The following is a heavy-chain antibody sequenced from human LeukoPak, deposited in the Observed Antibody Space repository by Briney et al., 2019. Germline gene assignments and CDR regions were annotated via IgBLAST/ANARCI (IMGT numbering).Heavy chain of an antibody. Sequence: GGSLRLSCAASGFTYSSYAMHWVRQAPGKGLEWVAVISYDGSNNYYADSVKGRFTISRDNSKNTLYLQMNSLRAEDTAVYYCANTRNYDYGNDYWGQGTLVTVSS. V-gene: IGHV3-30-3*01. D-gene: IGHD3-16*01. J-gene: IGHJ4*02. CDR1: GFTYSSYA. CDR3: ANTRNYDYGNDY. CDR2: ISYDGSNN.